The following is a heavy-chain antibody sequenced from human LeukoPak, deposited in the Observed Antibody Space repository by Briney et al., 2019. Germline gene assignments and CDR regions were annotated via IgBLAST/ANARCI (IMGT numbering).Heavy chain of an antibody. CDR3: ARAASMIGYCSGGSCYSLFDY. CDR2: ISAYNGNT. V-gene: IGHV1-18*01. Sequence: ASVKVSCXASGYTFTSYGISWVRQAPGQGLEWMGWISAYNGNTNYAQKLQGRVTMTTDTSTSTAYMELRSLRSDDTAVYYCARAASMIGYCSGGSCYSLFDYWGQGTLVTVSS. D-gene: IGHD2-15*01. J-gene: IGHJ4*02. CDR1: GYTFTSYG.